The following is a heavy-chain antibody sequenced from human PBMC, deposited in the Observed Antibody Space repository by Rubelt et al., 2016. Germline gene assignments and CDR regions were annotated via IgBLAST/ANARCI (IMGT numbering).Heavy chain of an antibody. J-gene: IGHJ3*02. Sequence: QVHLQESGPGLVKPSETLSLTCTVSGGSTTNYYWSWIRQPPGKGLEWIGYFFYTGSTSYNPSLRNRATISVDTSKNQGFLHLTCVTAWYTAVFYCAISCWSDTYGYYWTALDIWGDGTMVTVAS. CDR2: FFYTGST. CDR3: AISCWSDTYGYYWTALDI. D-gene: IGHD1-20*01. CDR1: GGSTTNYY. V-gene: IGHV4-59*01.